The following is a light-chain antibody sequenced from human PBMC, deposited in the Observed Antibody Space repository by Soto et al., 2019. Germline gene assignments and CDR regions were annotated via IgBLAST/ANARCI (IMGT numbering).Light chain of an antibody. CDR2: AAS. CDR3: QQSYSTPWT. V-gene: IGKV1-39*01. Sequence: DIQMTQSPSSLSASVGDRVTITCRASQSISSYLYWYQQKPGKAPKLLIYAASSLQSGVPSRFSGSGSGAEFTLTISSLQPEDFTTYCYQQSYSTPWTFGQGTKVEIK. J-gene: IGKJ1*01. CDR1: QSISSY.